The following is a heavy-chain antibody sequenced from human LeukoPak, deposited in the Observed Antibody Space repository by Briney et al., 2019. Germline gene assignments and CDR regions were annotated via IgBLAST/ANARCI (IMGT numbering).Heavy chain of an antibody. CDR3: ARVRAAMDTGGFDP. Sequence: GASVKVSCKASGGTFSSYAISWVRQAPGQGLEWMGGIIPIFGTANYAQKFQGRVTITTDESTSTAYMELSSLRSEDTAVYYCARVRAAMDTGGFDPWGQGTLVTVSS. D-gene: IGHD5-18*01. CDR2: IIPIFGTA. V-gene: IGHV1-69*05. J-gene: IGHJ5*02. CDR1: GGTFSSYA.